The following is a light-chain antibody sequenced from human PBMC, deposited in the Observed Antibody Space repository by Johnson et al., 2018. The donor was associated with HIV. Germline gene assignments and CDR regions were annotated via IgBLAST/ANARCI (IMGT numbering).Light chain of an antibody. V-gene: IGLV1-51*02. CDR2: EKN. J-gene: IGLJ1*01. Sequence: QSVLTQPPSVSAAPGQKVTISCSGSSSNIGNNYVSWYQQLPGTAPKLLIYEKNKRPSGIPDRFSAYKSGTSATLDITGLQTGDEADYYCATWDSSQGAHDVFGTETKVTV. CDR3: ATWDSSQGAHDV. CDR1: SSNIGNNY.